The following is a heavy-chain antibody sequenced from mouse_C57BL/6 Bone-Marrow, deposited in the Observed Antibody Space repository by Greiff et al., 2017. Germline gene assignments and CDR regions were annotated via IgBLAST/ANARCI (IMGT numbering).Heavy chain of an antibody. V-gene: IGHV1-53*01. Sequence: QVQLQQSGTELVKPGASVKLSCKASGYTFTSYWMHWVKQRPGQGLEWIGNINPSSGGTNYNEKFKSKATLTVDKSSSTAYMQLSSLTAEDAAVYYCARTSDYDEGFDDWGQGTTLTVAT. D-gene: IGHD2-4*01. CDR2: INPSSGGT. CDR1: GYTFTSYW. CDR3: ARTSDYDEGFDD. J-gene: IGHJ2*01.